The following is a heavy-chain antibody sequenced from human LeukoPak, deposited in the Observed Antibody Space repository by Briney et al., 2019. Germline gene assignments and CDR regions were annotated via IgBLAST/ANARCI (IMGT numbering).Heavy chain of an antibody. V-gene: IGHV1-2*02. CDR1: GYTFTGYY. Sequence: GASVKVSCKASGYTFTGYYMHWVRQAPGQGLEWMGWINPNSGGTNYAQKFQGRVTMTRDTSISTAYMELSRLRSDDTAVYYCARWGVVGDYYYYGMDVWGQGTTVTVSS. D-gene: IGHD3-16*01. CDR3: ARWGVVGDYYYYGMDV. CDR2: INPNSGGT. J-gene: IGHJ6*02.